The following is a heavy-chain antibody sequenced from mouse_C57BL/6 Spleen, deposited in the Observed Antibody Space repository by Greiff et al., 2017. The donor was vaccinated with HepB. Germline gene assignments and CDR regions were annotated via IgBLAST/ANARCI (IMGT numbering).Heavy chain of an antibody. CDR2: IYPGSGST. D-gene: IGHD3-2*02. J-gene: IGHJ2*01. CDR3: ARRQLRLYFDY. Sequence: QVHVKQSGAELVKPGASVKMSCKASGYTFTSYWITWVKQRPGQGLEWIGDIYPGSGSTNYNEKFKSKATLTVDTSSSTAYMQLSSLTSEDSAVYYCARRQLRLYFDYWGQGTTLTVSS. V-gene: IGHV1-55*01. CDR1: GYTFTSYW.